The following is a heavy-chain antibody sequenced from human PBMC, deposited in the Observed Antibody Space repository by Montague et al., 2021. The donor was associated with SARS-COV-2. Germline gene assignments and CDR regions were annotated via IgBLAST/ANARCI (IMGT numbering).Heavy chain of an antibody. D-gene: IGHD3-22*01. V-gene: IGHV4-31*03. CDR2: IYYSGST. Sequence: TLSLTCTVSGGSISSGGYYWIWIRQHPGKGLEWIGYIYYSGSTYYNPSLKSRVTISVDTSKNQFSLKLISVTAADTAVYYCAMTRTHITMIVVVIDAFDIWGQGKMVTVSS. CDR1: GGSISSGGYY. CDR3: AMTRTHITMIVVVIDAFDI. J-gene: IGHJ3*02.